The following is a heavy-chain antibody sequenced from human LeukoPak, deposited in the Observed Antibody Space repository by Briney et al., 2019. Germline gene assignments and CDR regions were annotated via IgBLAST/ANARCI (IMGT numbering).Heavy chain of an antibody. CDR1: GGSISSGGYY. Sequence: SETLSLTCTVSGGSISSGGYYWSWIRQHPGKGLEWIGYIYYSGSTYYNPSLKSRVTISVDTSKNQFSLKLSSVTAADTAVYYCARGWELPHNSWFDPWGQGTLVTVSS. J-gene: IGHJ5*02. CDR3: ARGWELPHNSWFDP. CDR2: IYYSGST. V-gene: IGHV4-31*03. D-gene: IGHD1-26*01.